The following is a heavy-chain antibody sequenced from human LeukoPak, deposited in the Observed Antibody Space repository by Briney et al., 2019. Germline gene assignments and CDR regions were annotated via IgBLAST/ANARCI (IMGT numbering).Heavy chain of an antibody. CDR2: IYYSGST. CDR3: ARGFGYSYGTPFFPDIY. J-gene: IGHJ4*02. CDR1: GGSISSGGYY. V-gene: IGHV4-31*03. D-gene: IGHD5-18*01. Sequence: SETLSLTCTVSGGSISSGGYYWSWIRQHPGKGLEWIGYIYYSGSTYYNPSLKSRVTISVDTSKDQFSLKLSSVTAADTAVYYCARGFGYSYGTPFFPDIYWGQGTLVTVSS.